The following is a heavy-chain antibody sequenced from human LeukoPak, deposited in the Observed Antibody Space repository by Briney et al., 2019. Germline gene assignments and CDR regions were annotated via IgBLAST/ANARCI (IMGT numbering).Heavy chain of an antibody. CDR1: GYTFTSYY. V-gene: IGHV1-46*01. D-gene: IGHD3-22*01. CDR2: INPSGGST. J-gene: IGHJ3*02. CDR3: ARVATMIVVVTPIDAFDI. Sequence: GASVKVSCKASGYTFTSYYMHWVRQAPGQGLEWMGIINPSGGSTSYAQKFQGRVTMTRDTSTSTVYMELGSLRSEDTAVYYCARVATMIVVVTPIDAFDIWGQGTMVTVSS.